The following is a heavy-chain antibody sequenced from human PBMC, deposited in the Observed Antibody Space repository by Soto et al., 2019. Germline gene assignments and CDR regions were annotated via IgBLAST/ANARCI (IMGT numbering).Heavy chain of an antibody. CDR1: GYTFTSYY. CDR3: ARVSGYPNWFDP. Sequence: ASVKVSCKASGYTFTSYYMHWVRQAPGQGLEWMGIINPSGGSTSYAQKLQGRVTMTRDTSTSTVYLELSSLRSEDTAVYYCARVSGYPNWFDPWGQGTLVTVSS. CDR2: INPSGGST. V-gene: IGHV1-46*03. D-gene: IGHD6-25*01. J-gene: IGHJ5*02.